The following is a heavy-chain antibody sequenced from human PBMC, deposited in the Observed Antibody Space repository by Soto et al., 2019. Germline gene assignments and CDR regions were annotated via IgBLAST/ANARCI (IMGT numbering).Heavy chain of an antibody. CDR1: GLTFGSRA. V-gene: IGHV3-23*01. Sequence: EVQLLESGGDLKQPGGSLRLSCVAYGLTFGSRAMTWVRQAPGEGLQWVSTITDTGGDAKYADSVRGRFVISRDNARKSLYLQMNSLRAEDTAVYYCARDWGAPNYWGQGTLLTVSS. J-gene: IGHJ4*02. CDR2: ITDTGGDA. D-gene: IGHD1-26*01. CDR3: ARDWGAPNY.